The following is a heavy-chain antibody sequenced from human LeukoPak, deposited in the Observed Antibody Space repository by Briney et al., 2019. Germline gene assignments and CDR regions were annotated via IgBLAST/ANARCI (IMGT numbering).Heavy chain of an antibody. Sequence: SVKVSCKASGGTFSSYAISWVRQAPGQGLEWMGGIIPVFGTANYAQKFQGRVTITADESTSTAYMELSSLRSEDTAVYYCARVGDFWSGYYPRAWFDPWGQGTLVTVSS. J-gene: IGHJ5*02. CDR2: IIPVFGTA. D-gene: IGHD3-3*01. V-gene: IGHV1-69*13. CDR3: ARVGDFWSGYYPRAWFDP. CDR1: GGTFSSYA.